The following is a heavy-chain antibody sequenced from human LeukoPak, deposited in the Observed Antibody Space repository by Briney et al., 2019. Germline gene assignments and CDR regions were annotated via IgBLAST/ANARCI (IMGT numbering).Heavy chain of an antibody. Sequence: ASVKVSCKASGYTFTNYYMHWVRQAPGQGLEWMGIINTSGGSTTYAQNFQGRVTMTRDTSTSTVYMELSSLRSEDTAVYYCERDLRRITIFGVVTPDGFDIWGQGTMVTVSS. J-gene: IGHJ3*02. CDR1: GYTFTNYY. CDR2: INTSGGST. D-gene: IGHD3-3*01. CDR3: ERDLRRITIFGVVTPDGFDI. V-gene: IGHV1-46*01.